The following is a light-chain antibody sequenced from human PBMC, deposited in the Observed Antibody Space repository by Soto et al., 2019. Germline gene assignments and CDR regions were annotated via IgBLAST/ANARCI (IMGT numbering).Light chain of an antibody. J-gene: IGKJ1*01. CDR1: QNIGTS. Sequence: DIQMTQSPSTLSASVGDRVTITCRASQNIGTSLAWYQQTPGKAPKLLIYDASSLESGVPSRFSGSGSGTEFTLTISSLQPDDFATYYCQQYNSYSPWTFGQGTKVEIK. V-gene: IGKV1-5*01. CDR2: DAS. CDR3: QQYNSYSPWT.